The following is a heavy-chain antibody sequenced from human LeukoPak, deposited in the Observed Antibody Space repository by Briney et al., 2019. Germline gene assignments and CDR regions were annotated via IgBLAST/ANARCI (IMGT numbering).Heavy chain of an antibody. J-gene: IGHJ6*03. CDR3: GRVHCSTNSCYDYYDYSMDV. CDR2: INWDGAST. CDR1: GFRFDDYS. V-gene: IGHV3-20*04. D-gene: IGHD2-15*01. Sequence: GESLRLSCEASGFRFDDYSMNWVRHVPGEGLGLDAGINWDGASTGYRDSMKGRFTISRDNGKNSLYLQMNSLRVEDTAVYYCGRVHCSTNSCYDYYDYSMDVSGKGTTVTVSS.